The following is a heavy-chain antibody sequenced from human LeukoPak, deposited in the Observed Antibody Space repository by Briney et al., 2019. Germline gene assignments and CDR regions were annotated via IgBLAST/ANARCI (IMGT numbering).Heavy chain of an antibody. Sequence: PSETLSLTCAVYGGSFSGYYWSWIRQPPGKGREWIGEINHSGSTNYNPSLKSRVTISVDTSKHQFSLKLSSVTAADTAVYYCARGSSIAASWDFAYYYYYYMDAWGKGTTVTVSS. V-gene: IGHV4-34*01. CDR1: GGSFSGYY. D-gene: IGHD6-13*01. J-gene: IGHJ6*03. CDR2: INHSGST. CDR3: ARGSSIAASWDFAYYYYYYMDA.